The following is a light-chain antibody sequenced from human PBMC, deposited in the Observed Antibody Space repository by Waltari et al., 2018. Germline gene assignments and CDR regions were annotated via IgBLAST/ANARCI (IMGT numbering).Light chain of an antibody. Sequence: DIVMTQSPDSLAVSLGETATINCKSSQSVLYTPNDKNYLAWYQQKPGQPPKLLIYWASTREFGVPDRFSGSGSGTDFTRTISSLQAEDVAVYYCQQYYNPPLTFGQGTRLEIK. CDR2: WAS. J-gene: IGKJ5*01. V-gene: IGKV4-1*01. CDR1: QSVLYTPNDKNY. CDR3: QQYYNPPLT.